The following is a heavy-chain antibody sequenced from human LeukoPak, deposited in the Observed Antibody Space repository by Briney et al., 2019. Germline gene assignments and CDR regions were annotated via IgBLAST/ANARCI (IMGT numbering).Heavy chain of an antibody. CDR2: IYYSGST. Sequence: SETLSLTCTVSGGSISDYYWNCIRQPPGKGLEWIGNIYYSGSTSYNLSLKSRVTISVDTSKNQFSLKPSSVTAADTAVYYCARLGSSGWSADFDYWGQGTLVTVSS. CDR3: ARLGSSGWSADFDY. D-gene: IGHD6-19*01. J-gene: IGHJ4*02. V-gene: IGHV4-59*08. CDR1: GGSISDYY.